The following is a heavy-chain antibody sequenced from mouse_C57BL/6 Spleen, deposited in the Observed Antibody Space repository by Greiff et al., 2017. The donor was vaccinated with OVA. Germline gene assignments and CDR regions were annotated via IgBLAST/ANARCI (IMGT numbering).Heavy chain of an antibody. D-gene: IGHD2-1*01. CDR1: GFTFSDYG. J-gene: IGHJ4*01. Sequence: EVTLVESGGGLVKPGGSLKLSCAASGFTFSDYGMHWVRQAPEKGLEWVAYISSGSSTISYADTVKGRFTISRDNAKNTLFLQMTSLRSEDTAMYYCARTLGNYYAMDYWGQGTSVTVSS. CDR3: ARTLGNYYAMDY. CDR2: ISSGSSTI. V-gene: IGHV5-17*01.